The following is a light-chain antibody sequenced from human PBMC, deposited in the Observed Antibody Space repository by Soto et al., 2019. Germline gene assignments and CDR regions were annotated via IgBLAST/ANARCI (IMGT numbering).Light chain of an antibody. V-gene: IGLV2-23*01. Sequence: QSALTQPASLSGSPGQSITVSCAGTISDVGGYNLVSWYQQHPGKAPKLIIYEGTERPSGISPRFSGSKSGNTASLTISGLQAEDEADYYCSSYTSSSIYVFGSGTKVTVL. CDR1: ISDVGGYNL. J-gene: IGLJ1*01. CDR3: SSYTSSSIYV. CDR2: EGT.